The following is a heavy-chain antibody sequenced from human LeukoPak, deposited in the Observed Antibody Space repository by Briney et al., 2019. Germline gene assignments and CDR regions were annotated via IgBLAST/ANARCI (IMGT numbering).Heavy chain of an antibody. CDR1: GFTFSSYG. CDR2: ISYDGSNK. J-gene: IGHJ4*02. CDR3: ANAQGWLYFDY. V-gene: IGHV3-30*18. D-gene: IGHD6-19*01. Sequence: GSLRLSCAASGFTFSSYGMHWVRQAPGKGLEWVAVISYDGSNKYYADSVKGRFTISRDNSKNTLYLQMNSLRAEDTAVYYCANAQGWLYFDYWGQGTLVTVSS.